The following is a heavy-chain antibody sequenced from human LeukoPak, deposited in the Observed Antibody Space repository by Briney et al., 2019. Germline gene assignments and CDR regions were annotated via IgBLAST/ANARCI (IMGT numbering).Heavy chain of an antibody. CDR3: ARDFAYYDSSGYEDY. CDR1: GFTFSSYE. CDR2: ISSSGSTI. Sequence: PGGSLRLSCAASGFTFSSYEMNWVRQAPGKGLEWVSYISSSGSTIYYADSVKGRFTISRDNAHNSLYLQMNSLRAEDTAVYHCARDFAYYDSSGYEDYWGQGTLVTVSS. D-gene: IGHD3-22*01. V-gene: IGHV3-48*03. J-gene: IGHJ4*02.